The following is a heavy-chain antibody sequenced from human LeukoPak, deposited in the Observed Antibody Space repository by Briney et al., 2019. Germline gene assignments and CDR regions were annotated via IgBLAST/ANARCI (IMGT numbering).Heavy chain of an antibody. Sequence: ASVKVSCKASGYTFTGYYMHWVRQAPGQGLEWMGWINPNSGGTNYAQKFQGRVTMTRDTSISTAYMDLSRLISDDTAVYYCAREKRVAGSRGGFDPWGQGTLVTVSS. CDR3: AREKRVAGSRGGFDP. CDR2: INPNSGGT. V-gene: IGHV1-2*02. D-gene: IGHD6-19*01. CDR1: GYTFTGYY. J-gene: IGHJ5*02.